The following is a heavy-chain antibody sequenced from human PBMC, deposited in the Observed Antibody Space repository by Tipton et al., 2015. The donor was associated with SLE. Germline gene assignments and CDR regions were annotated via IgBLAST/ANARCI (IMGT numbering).Heavy chain of an antibody. J-gene: IGHJ3*02. Sequence: TLSLTCTVYGGYVSSHSWSWIRQHPGKGLEWIGYISYSGSTNYNPSLRSRVTISLDTSKNQFSLKVRSVTTADTAVYYCARRNSESGAFDMWGQGTLVTVSS. D-gene: IGHD3-10*01. V-gene: IGHV4-59*02. CDR3: ARRNSESGAFDM. CDR1: GGYVSSHS. CDR2: ISYSGST.